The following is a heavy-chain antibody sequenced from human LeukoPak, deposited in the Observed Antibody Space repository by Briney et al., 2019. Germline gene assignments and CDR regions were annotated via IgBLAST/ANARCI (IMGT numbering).Heavy chain of an antibody. V-gene: IGHV1-58*02. Sequence: SVKFSCKTSGFTFRTSAIQWVRQARGQRLEWIGWTVVGRGETKYAQDLQGRVTITTDMSTSTAYLELSGLRSEDTAVYYCAAERYDGPCCWFDPWGQGTLVTVSS. CDR2: TVVGRGET. D-gene: IGHD1-14*01. CDR1: GFTFRTSA. J-gene: IGHJ5*02. CDR3: AAERYDGPCCWFDP.